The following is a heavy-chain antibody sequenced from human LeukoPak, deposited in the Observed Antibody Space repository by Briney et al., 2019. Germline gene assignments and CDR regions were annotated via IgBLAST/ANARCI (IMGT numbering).Heavy chain of an antibody. J-gene: IGHJ5*02. CDR1: GGSISSYY. CDR2: IYYSGST. CDR3: ARCIAAAGTPNWFDP. Sequence: SETLSLTCTVSGGSISSYYWSWIRQPPGKGLERIGYIYYSGSTNYNPSLKSRVTISVDTSKNQFSLKLSSVTAADTAVYYCARCIAAAGTPNWFDPWGQGTLVTVSS. D-gene: IGHD6-13*01. V-gene: IGHV4-59*08.